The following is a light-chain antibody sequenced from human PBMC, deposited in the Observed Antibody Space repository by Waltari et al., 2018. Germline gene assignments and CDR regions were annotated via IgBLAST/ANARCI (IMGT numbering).Light chain of an antibody. Sequence: DIQSTQSPSFLSASVGDRVTITCRASQGISSYLAWYQQKPGKAPKLLIYAASTLQSGVPSRFSGSGSGTEFTLTISSLQPEDFATYHCQQLDSYPITFGPGSKVDIK. CDR2: AAS. V-gene: IGKV1-9*01. CDR3: QQLDSYPIT. J-gene: IGKJ3*01. CDR1: QGISSY.